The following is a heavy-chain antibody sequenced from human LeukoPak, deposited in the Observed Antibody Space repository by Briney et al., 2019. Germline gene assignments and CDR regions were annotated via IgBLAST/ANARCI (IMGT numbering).Heavy chain of an antibody. CDR1: GYTFTSYA. J-gene: IGHJ4*02. D-gene: IGHD1-26*01. CDR3: SGSYYFCGAY. V-gene: IGHV1-3*01. CDR2: INAGNGNT. Sequence: EASVKVSCKASGYTFTSYAMHWVRQAPGQRLEWMGWINAGNGNTKYSQKFQGRVTITRDTSASTAYMELSSLRSEDTARPRLSGSYYFCGAYWGQGTLVTVSS.